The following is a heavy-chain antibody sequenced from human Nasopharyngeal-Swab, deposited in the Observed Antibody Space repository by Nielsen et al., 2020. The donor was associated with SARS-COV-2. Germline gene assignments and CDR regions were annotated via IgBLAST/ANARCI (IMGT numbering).Heavy chain of an antibody. CDR3: AKDSTGIAVAGTQPSAFDI. CDR2: ISWNSGSI. J-gene: IGHJ3*02. Sequence: WIRQPPGKGLEWVSGISWNSGSIGYADSAKGRFTISRDNAKNSLYLQMNSLRAEDTALYYCAKDSTGIAVAGTQPSAFDIWGQGTMVTVSS. V-gene: IGHV3-9*01. D-gene: IGHD6-19*01.